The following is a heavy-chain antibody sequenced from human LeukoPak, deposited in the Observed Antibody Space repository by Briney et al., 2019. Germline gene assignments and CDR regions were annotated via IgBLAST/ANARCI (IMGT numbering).Heavy chain of an antibody. D-gene: IGHD3-10*01. Sequence: ASVKVSCKASGYTFTGYYMHWVRQAPGQGLEWMGWINPNSGGTNYAQKFQGRVTMTRDTSISTAYMELSSLRSEDTAVYYCARGILSRRYGSGSYPTWGQGTLVTVSS. J-gene: IGHJ5*02. CDR2: INPNSGGT. CDR1: GYTFTGYY. V-gene: IGHV1-2*02. CDR3: ARGILSRRYGSGSYPT.